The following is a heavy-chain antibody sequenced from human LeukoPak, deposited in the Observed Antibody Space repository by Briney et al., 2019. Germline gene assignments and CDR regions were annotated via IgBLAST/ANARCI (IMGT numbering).Heavy chain of an antibody. CDR3: ATGPPGDRGVLVYYYYMDV. D-gene: IGHD2-21*02. CDR2: FDPEDGEI. Sequence: ASVTVSCKVSGYTLTELSMHWVRQAPGKGLEWMGSFDPEDGEIIYAQKFQGRVTMTEDTSTDTGYMELSSLRSEDTAVYYCATGPPGDRGVLVYYYYMDVWGKGTSVTVSS. J-gene: IGHJ6*03. V-gene: IGHV1-24*01. CDR1: GYTLTELS.